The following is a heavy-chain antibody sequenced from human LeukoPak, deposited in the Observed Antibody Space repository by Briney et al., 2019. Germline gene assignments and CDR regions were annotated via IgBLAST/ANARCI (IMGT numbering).Heavy chain of an antibody. CDR3: AAKRIAAAAIDY. Sequence: ASVKVSCKASGYTFTNYGINWVRQATGQGFEWMGWMNPNSGSTGYSQNFQGRVTMTRNTSINTAYMELSSLRSEDTAVYYCAAKRIAAAAIDYWGQGTLVTVSS. CDR1: GYTFTNYG. D-gene: IGHD6-25*01. CDR2: MNPNSGST. J-gene: IGHJ4*02. V-gene: IGHV1-8*01.